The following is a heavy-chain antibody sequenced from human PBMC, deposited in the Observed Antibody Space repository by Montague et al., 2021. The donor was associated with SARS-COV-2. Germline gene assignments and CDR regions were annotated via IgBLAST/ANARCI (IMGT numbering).Heavy chain of an antibody. CDR2: KYYSGST. V-gene: IGHV4-39*07. CDR3: ARSESPSYSSSPFDY. CDR1: GASISSRSYY. J-gene: IGHJ4*02. D-gene: IGHD6-13*01. Sequence: SETLSLTCTVSGASISSRSYYWGWIRQPPGKGLEWIGFKYYSGSTYYNPTLKSRLSISLDTSKNHFSLRLSSVTAADTAVYYCARSESPSYSSSPFDYWGQGTLVTVSS.